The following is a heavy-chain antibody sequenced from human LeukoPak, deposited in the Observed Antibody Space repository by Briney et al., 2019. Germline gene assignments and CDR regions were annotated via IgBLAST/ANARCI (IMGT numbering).Heavy chain of an antibody. Sequence: GASVKVSCKASGYTFTSYAMHWVRQAPGQGLEWMGWINPNSGGTNYAQKFQGRVTMTRDTSISTAYMELSRLRSDDTAVYYCARGGDPRNFDAFDIWGQGTMVTVSS. J-gene: IGHJ3*02. CDR3: ARGGDPRNFDAFDI. CDR1: GYTFTSYA. CDR2: INPNSGGT. V-gene: IGHV1-2*02. D-gene: IGHD1-7*01.